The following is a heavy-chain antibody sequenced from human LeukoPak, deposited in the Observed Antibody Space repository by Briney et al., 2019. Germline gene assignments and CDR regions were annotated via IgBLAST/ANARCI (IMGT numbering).Heavy chain of an antibody. CDR3: DSLDY. CDR1: GIKLSNYG. Sequence: GGSLRLSCVVSGIKLSNYGMSWVRQAPGKGLEWVSGIREAGGGTKYADSVKGRFTISRDNSKNTLYLQMNSLRAEDTAVYYCDSLDYWGQGTLVTVSS. CDR2: IREAGGGT. V-gene: IGHV3-23*01. J-gene: IGHJ4*02.